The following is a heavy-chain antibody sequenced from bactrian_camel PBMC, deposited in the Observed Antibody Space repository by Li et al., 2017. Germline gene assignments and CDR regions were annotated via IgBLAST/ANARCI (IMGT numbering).Heavy chain of an antibody. CDR2: INSGGGST. D-gene: IGHD4*01. Sequence: VQLVESGGGLVQPGGSLRLSCAASGFTFSRYAMFWVRQAPGKGLEWVSAINSGGGSTYYADSIKGRFTISRDNAKNTLYLQLNSLKTEDTAMYFCAKDSGMWPGRGNAFWGRGTQVTVS. CDR1: GFTFSRYA. CDR3: AKDSGMWPGRGNAF. V-gene: IGHV3S40*01. J-gene: IGHJ4*01.